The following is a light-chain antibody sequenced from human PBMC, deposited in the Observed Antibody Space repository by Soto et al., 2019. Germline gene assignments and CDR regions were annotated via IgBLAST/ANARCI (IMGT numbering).Light chain of an antibody. CDR2: EVS. Sequence: QSALTQPASVSGSPGQSITISCTGTSSDIGAYDYVSWYQQHPGIAPKLMIYEVSNRPSGASNRFSGSKSGNAASLTISGLQAEDEDDYYCSSYTTRSTLVFGGGTKLTVL. CDR1: SSDIGAYDY. V-gene: IGLV2-14*01. J-gene: IGLJ2*01. CDR3: SSYTTRSTLV.